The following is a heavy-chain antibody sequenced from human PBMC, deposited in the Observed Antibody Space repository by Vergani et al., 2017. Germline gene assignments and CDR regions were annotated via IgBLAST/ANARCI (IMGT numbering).Heavy chain of an antibody. CDR2: IYYSGST. CDR1: GGSISSYY. CDR3: ARDMGLLWFGESGFDP. Sequence: QVQLQESGPGLVKPSETLSLTCTVSGGSISSYYWSWIRQPPGKGLEWIGYIYYSGSTNYNPSLKSRVTIAVDTAKNQFSLNLSSGTAADTAVYYRARDMGLLWFGESGFDPWGQGTLVTVSS. J-gene: IGHJ5*02. D-gene: IGHD3-10*01. V-gene: IGHV4-59*01.